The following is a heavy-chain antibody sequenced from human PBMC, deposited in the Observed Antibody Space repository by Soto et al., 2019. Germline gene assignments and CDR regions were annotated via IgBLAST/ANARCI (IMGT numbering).Heavy chain of an antibody. CDR3: AINTDYVIDYYYSGMDV. CDR1: DGSCRGFY. CDR2: INHSGST. V-gene: IGHV4-34*01. J-gene: IGHJ6*02. D-gene: IGHD4-17*01. Sequence: SDARSVEDGSCRGFYWGRISKHTRRGLEWIGEINHSGSTNYNPSPKSRVTISVDTSKNQFSLKLSSVTAADTAVYYCAINTDYVIDYYYSGMDVWGQGTTDTVSS.